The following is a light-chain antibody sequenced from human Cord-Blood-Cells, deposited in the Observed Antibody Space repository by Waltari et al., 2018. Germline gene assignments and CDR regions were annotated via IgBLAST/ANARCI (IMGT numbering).Light chain of an antibody. Sequence: QSALTQPASVSGSPGQSITISSTGTSSDVGGYNYFPWYHQHPGKAPKLMIYDVSKRPSGVSNRFSGSKSGNTASLTISGLQAEDEADYYCSSYTSSSTLGVFGGGTKLTVL. J-gene: IGLJ3*02. CDR2: DVS. CDR1: SSDVGGYNY. V-gene: IGLV2-14*01. CDR3: SSYTSSSTLGV.